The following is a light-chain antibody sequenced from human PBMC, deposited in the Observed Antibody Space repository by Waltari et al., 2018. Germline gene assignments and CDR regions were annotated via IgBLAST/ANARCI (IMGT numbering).Light chain of an antibody. CDR2: GNS. V-gene: IGLV1-40*01. J-gene: IGLJ2*01. Sequence: QSGLPQPPSVSGDPAQTVTISRTGRGPNIGAGNNVHWYQLLPGTAPKLLSYGNSNRPSGVPDRFSGSKAGTSASLAITGLQAEDEAGYYCQSYDSSLSGSVFGGGTKLTVL. CDR1: GPNIGAGNN. CDR3: QSYDSSLSGSV.